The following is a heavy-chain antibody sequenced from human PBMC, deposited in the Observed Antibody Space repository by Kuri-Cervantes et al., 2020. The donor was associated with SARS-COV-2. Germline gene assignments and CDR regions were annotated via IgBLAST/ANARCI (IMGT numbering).Heavy chain of an antibody. D-gene: IGHD3-10*01. V-gene: IGHV1-2*02. CDR2: INPNSGGT. CDR1: GYTFTGYY. Sequence: ASVKVSCKASGYTFTGYYMHWVRQAPGQGLEWMGWINPNSGGTNYAQKFQGRVTMTRDTSISTAYMELSRLRSDDTAVYYCARVPGTPGGIWFGGASSAVAEYFQHWGQGTLVTVSS. CDR3: ARVPGTPGGIWFGGASSAVAEYFQH. J-gene: IGHJ1*01.